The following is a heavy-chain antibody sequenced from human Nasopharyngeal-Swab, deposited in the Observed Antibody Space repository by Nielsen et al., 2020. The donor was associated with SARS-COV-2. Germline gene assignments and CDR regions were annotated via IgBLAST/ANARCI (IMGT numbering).Heavy chain of an antibody. Sequence: GESLKISCAAFGFTFSDYAMHWVRQAPGKGLEWVALFSYDGSKRYFADSVKGRFSISRDNIKNILYLQMDSLRADDTAVYYCAKDHFYDSGSYDRLYFDFWSQGTLVTVSS. D-gene: IGHD3-10*01. V-gene: IGHV3-30*18. CDR2: FSYDGSKR. CDR3: AKDHFYDSGSYDRLYFDF. J-gene: IGHJ4*02. CDR1: GFTFSDYA.